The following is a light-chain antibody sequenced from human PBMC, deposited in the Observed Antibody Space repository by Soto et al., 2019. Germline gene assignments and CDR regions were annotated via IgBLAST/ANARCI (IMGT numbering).Light chain of an antibody. Sequence: QSVLTQPASVSGSPGQSITISCTGASSDVGGHNYVSWYQHHPGKAPKLIIYEVTNRPSGVSNRFSGSKSGYTAFLTVSGLQAEDEADYYCSSFVGGNTYVFGTGTKLTVL. CDR1: SSDVGGHNY. CDR3: SSFVGGNTYV. J-gene: IGLJ1*01. V-gene: IGLV2-14*01. CDR2: EVT.